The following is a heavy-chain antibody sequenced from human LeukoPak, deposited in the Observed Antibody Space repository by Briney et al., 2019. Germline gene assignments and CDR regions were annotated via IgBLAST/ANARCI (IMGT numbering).Heavy chain of an antibody. J-gene: IGHJ4*02. CDR2: IWHDGSNK. CDR1: GFTFSRFN. Sequence: GGSLRLSCAASGFTFSRFNLHWVRQAPGKGLEWVAVIWHDGSNKYYTDSVKGRFTIPRDDSKNTLYLQMNSLKAEDTAVYYCARPDYGASGDYWGQGTLVTVSS. D-gene: IGHD4-17*01. V-gene: IGHV3-33*01. CDR3: ARPDYGASGDY.